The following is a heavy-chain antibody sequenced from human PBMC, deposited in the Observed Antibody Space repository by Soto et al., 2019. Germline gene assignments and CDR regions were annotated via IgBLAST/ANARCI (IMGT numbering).Heavy chain of an antibody. CDR1: GFTFGSDW. CDR2: IKQDGSEK. D-gene: IGHD2-21*02. Sequence: QPAWSIRLSCAVSGFTFGSDWMSWFRQAPGKGLEWVANIKQDGSEKYYVDSVKGRFTISRDNAKNSLYLQMNSLRAEDTAVYYCAGAPYCGEDCLVRFDHRGTETLVT. CDR3: AGAPYCGEDCLVRFDH. V-gene: IGHV3-7*05. J-gene: IGHJ5*01.